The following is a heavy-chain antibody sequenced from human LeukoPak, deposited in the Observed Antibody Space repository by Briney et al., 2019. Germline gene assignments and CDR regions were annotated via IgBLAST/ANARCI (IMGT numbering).Heavy chain of an antibody. Sequence: ASVKVSCKTSGYPFTNYGITWVRQAPGQGLEWMGWISAYNGNTNYAQKLQGRVTLTTDTSTSTAYMDLTSLRSDDTAVYYCARLTTSGMAFDIWGQGTMVTVSS. D-gene: IGHD4-11*01. CDR1: GYPFTNYG. J-gene: IGHJ3*02. CDR3: ARLTTSGMAFDI. V-gene: IGHV1-18*01. CDR2: ISAYNGNT.